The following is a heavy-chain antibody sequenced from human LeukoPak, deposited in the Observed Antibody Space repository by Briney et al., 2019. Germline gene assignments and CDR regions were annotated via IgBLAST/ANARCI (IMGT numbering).Heavy chain of an antibody. CDR2: ISSSSSYI. V-gene: IGHV3-21*04. Sequence: PGGSLRLSCAASGFGFSSYSMNWVRQAPGKGLEWISSISSSSSYIYYADSLKGRFTISRDNAKNSLYLQMNSLRAEDTALYYCAKAGTTVTTPNWFDPWGQGTLVTVSS. CDR1: GFGFSSYS. D-gene: IGHD4-17*01. CDR3: AKAGTTVTTPNWFDP. J-gene: IGHJ5*02.